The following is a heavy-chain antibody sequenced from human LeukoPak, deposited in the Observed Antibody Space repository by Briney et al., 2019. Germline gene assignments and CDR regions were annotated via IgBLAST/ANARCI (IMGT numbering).Heavy chain of an antibody. CDR2: ISYDGSNK. Sequence: GGSLRLSCAASGFTFSSYAMSWVRQAPGKGLEWVAVISYDGSNKYYADSVKGRFTISRDNSKNTLYLQMNSLRAEDTAVYYCARDGVGPFSGSYYYFDYWGQGTLVTVSS. CDR3: ARDGVGPFSGSYYYFDY. D-gene: IGHD1-26*01. J-gene: IGHJ4*02. CDR1: GFTFSSYA. V-gene: IGHV3-30-3*01.